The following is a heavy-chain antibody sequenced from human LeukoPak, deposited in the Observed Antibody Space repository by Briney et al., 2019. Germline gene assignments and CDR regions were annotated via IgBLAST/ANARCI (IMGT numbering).Heavy chain of an antibody. J-gene: IGHJ6*03. CDR2: IYPGDSDA. CDR1: GYPFATYW. Sequence: GESLKISCKGSGYPFATYWVGWVRQMPGKGLEWMGIIYPGDSDARYSPSFQGQVTMSADKSLNTAYLQWSSLKASDTAIYYCARSSLVSHYYYMDVWGKGTTVTVSS. CDR3: ARSSLVSHYYYMDV. D-gene: IGHD3-16*01. V-gene: IGHV5-51*01.